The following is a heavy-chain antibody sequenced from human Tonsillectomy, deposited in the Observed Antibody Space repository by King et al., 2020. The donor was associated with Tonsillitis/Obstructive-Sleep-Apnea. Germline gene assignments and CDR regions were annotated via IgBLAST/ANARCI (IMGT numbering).Heavy chain of an antibody. J-gene: IGHJ3*02. CDR1: GGSISSYY. CDR2: IYYSEGT. CDR3: AREGAVMNAFDI. D-gene: IGHD2-8*01. Sequence: QLQESGPGLVKPSETLSLTCTVSGGSISSYYWSWSRQPPGKGLECIGYIYYSEGTNYNPSLKSRVTISVDTSKNQFSLKLSSVTAADTAVYYCAREGAVMNAFDIWGQGTMVTVSS. V-gene: IGHV4-59*01.